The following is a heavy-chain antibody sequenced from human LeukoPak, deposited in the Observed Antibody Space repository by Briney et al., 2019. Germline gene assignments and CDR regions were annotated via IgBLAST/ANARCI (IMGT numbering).Heavy chain of an antibody. CDR2: IYYSGST. CDR3: ARESKGTIFGVVIPVFGMDV. CDR1: GGSISSGGYS. V-gene: IGHV4-31*03. J-gene: IGHJ6*02. Sequence: PSETLSLTCTVSGGSISSGGYSWSWIRQHPGKGLEWIGYIYYSGSTYYNPSLKSRVTISVDTSKNQFSLKLSSVTAADTAVYYCARESKGTIFGVVIPVFGMDVWGQGTTVTVSS. D-gene: IGHD3-3*01.